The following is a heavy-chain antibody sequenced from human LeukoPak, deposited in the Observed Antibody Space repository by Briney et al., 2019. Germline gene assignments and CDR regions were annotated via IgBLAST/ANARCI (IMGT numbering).Heavy chain of an antibody. CDR2: IYSGGST. CDR1: GFTVSSNY. V-gene: IGHV3-66*01. D-gene: IGHD6-19*01. CDR3: ARDASSGWYYFDY. J-gene: IGHJ4*02. Sequence: PGGSLRLSCAASGFTVSSNYMSWDRQAPGKGLEWVSVIYSGGSTYYADSVKGRFTISRDNSKNTLYLQMNSLRAEDTAVYYCARDASSGWYYFDYWGQGTLVTVSS.